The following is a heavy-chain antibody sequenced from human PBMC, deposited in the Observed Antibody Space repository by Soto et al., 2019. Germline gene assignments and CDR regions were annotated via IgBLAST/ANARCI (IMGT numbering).Heavy chain of an antibody. J-gene: IGHJ5*02. V-gene: IGHV4-34*01. CDR2: INHSGST. CDR3: ARGTIEVVPAANWFDP. Sequence: SAALSLTCAVYGGSFSGYYWSWIRQPPGKGLEWIGEINHSGSTNYNPSLKSRVTISVDTSMNQFSLKLSSVTAADTAVYYCARGTIEVVPAANWFDPWGQGTLVTVSS. D-gene: IGHD2-2*01. CDR1: GGSFSGYY.